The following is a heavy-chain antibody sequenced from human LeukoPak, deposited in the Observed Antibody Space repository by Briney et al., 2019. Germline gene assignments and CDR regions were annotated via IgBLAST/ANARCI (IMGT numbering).Heavy chain of an antibody. Sequence: PSETLSLTCTVSGVSISSSSYYWGWIRQPPGKGLEWIGSIYYSGTTYYNPSLKRRLTISVDTSKNQFSLSLTSVTAADTAVYYCARLIRGGYYYMDVWGKGTTVTVSS. J-gene: IGHJ6*03. CDR1: GVSISSSSYY. V-gene: IGHV4-39*01. D-gene: IGHD3-10*01. CDR2: IYYSGTT. CDR3: ARLIRGGYYYMDV.